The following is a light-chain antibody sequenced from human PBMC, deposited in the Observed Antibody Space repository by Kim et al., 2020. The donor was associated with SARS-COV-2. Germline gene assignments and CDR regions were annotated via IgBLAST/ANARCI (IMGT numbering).Light chain of an antibody. J-gene: IGKJ5*01. Sequence: EIVMTQSPATLSVSPGERATLSCRASQSVSSNLAWYQQKPGQAPRLLIYGASTRATGIPARFSGSGSGTEFTLTISSLQSEDFAVYYCQQVHNWKPITCGQGTRLEIK. CDR2: GAS. CDR1: QSVSSN. CDR3: QQVHNWKPIT. V-gene: IGKV3-15*01.